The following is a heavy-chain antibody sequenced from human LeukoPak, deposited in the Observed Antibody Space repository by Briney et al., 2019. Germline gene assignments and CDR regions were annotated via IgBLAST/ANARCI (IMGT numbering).Heavy chain of an antibody. CDR1: GYTLTGYY. V-gene: IGHV1-2*04. CDR3: ARGFYSSGWYGSHDACDI. D-gene: IGHD6-19*01. CDR2: INPNSGGT. J-gene: IGHJ3*02. Sequence: ASVKVSCKASGYTLTGYYMHWVRQAPGQGLEWMGWINPNSGGTNYAQKFQGWVTMTRDTSISTAYMELSRLRSDDTAVYYCARGFYSSGWYGSHDACDIWGQGTMVTVSS.